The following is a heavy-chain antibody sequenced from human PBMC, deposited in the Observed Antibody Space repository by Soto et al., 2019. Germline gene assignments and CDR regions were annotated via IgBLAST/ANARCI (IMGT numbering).Heavy chain of an antibody. CDR2: INHSGSA. CDR1: GGSFSGHF. Sequence: PSETLSLTCVVYGGSFSGHFWSWIRQPPGKGLEWIGEINHSGSANYNPSLKSRVTISVDTSKNQFSLKLTSVTAAGTAVYYCAGWAVGIMIFGVPKDYWSQGTQVTVSS. V-gene: IGHV4-34*01. J-gene: IGHJ4*02. D-gene: IGHD3-3*01. CDR3: AGWAVGIMIFGVPKDY.